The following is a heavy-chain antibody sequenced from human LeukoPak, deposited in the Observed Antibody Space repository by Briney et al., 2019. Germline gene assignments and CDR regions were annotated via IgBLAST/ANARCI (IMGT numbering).Heavy chain of an antibody. CDR1: GGSISSGSYY. V-gene: IGHV4-61*02. J-gene: IGHJ4*02. CDR2: IYTSGST. Sequence: PSRTLSLTCTVSGGSISSGSYYWSWIRQPAGKGLEWIGRIYTSGSTNYNPSLKSRVTISVDTSKNQFSLKLSSVTAADTAVYYCARGLGYYSVVVPPGATDFDYWGQGTLVTVSS. D-gene: IGHD3-3*01. CDR3: ARGLGYYSVVVPPGATDFDY.